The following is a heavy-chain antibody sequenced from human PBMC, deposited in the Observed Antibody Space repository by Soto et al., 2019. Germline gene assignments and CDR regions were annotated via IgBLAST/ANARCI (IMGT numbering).Heavy chain of an antibody. V-gene: IGHV3-21*01. Sequence: EVQLVESGGGLVKPGGSLRLSCAASGFTFSSYSMNWVRQAPGKGLEWVSSISSSSSYIYYADSVKGRFTISRDNAKNSLYLQMNSLRSEDTAVYYCARSRELLLHAFDIWGQGTMVTVSS. J-gene: IGHJ3*02. CDR3: ARSRELLLHAFDI. CDR2: ISSSSSYI. CDR1: GFTFSSYS. D-gene: IGHD2-15*01.